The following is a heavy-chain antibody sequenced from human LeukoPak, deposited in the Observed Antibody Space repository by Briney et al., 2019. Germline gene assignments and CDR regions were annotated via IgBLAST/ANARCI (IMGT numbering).Heavy chain of an antibody. CDR3: ARAWVNYGDYALDY. V-gene: IGHV4-59*10. CDR1: GGSFSSYY. J-gene: IGHJ4*02. CDR2: IYTSGST. D-gene: IGHD4-17*01. Sequence: PSETLSLTCAVYGGSFSSYYWSWIRQPAGKGLEWIGRIYTSGSTNYNPSLKSRVTMSVDTSKNQFSLKLSSVTAADTAVYYCARAWVNYGDYALDYWGQGTLVTVSS.